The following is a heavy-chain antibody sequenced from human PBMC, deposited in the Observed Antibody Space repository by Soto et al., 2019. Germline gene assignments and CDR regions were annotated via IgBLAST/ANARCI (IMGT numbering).Heavy chain of an antibody. CDR3: ARTSAAGKYYYGMYV. CDR1: GYSFTSYW. V-gene: IGHV5-51*01. CDR2: IYPGDSDT. J-gene: IGHJ6*02. D-gene: IGHD6-13*01. Sequence: PGESLKISCKGSGYSFTSYWIGWVRQMPGKGLEWMGIIYPGDSDTRYSPSFQGQVTISADKSISTAYLQWSSLKASDTAMYYCARTSAAGKYYYGMYVWGQGTTVTVSS.